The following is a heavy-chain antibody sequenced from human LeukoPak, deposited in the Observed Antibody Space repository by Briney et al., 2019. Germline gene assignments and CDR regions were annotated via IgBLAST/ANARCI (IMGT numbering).Heavy chain of an antibody. CDR3: ARRQGCSSTSCPPDY. D-gene: IGHD2-2*01. Sequence: GEALKISCKGSGYSFTTYWIGWVRPMPGKGMEWMGIIYPGECDIRYSPSFQGQVTISVDKSISTAYLQWTSLKASDTAMYYCARRQGCSSTSCPPDYWGQGTLVTVSS. V-gene: IGHV5-51*01. CDR2: IYPGECDI. J-gene: IGHJ4*02. CDR1: GYSFTTYW.